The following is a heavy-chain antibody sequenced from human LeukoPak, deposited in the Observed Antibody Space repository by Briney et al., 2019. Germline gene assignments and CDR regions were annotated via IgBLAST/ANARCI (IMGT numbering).Heavy chain of an antibody. CDR2: INPNSGGT. D-gene: IGHD6-13*01. CDR1: GYTFTGYY. Sequence: GASVKVSCKASGYTFTGYYMHWVRQAPGQGLEWMGWINPNSGGTNYAQKFQGRVTMTRDTSISTAYMELSRLRSDDTAVYYCARGSLVTAGRHFDYWGQGTLVTVSS. J-gene: IGHJ4*02. CDR3: ARGSLVTAGRHFDY. V-gene: IGHV1-2*02.